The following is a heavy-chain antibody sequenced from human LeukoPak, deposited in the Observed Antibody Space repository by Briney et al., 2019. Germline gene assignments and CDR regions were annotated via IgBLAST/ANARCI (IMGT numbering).Heavy chain of an antibody. CDR2: IKHSGST. J-gene: IGHJ2*01. V-gene: IGHV4-34*01. D-gene: IGHD3-3*01. CDR3: ARGILGKGYFDL. CDR1: GGSFRDYY. Sequence: SETLSLTCAVYGGSFRDYYWSWIRQTPGEGLQWIGGIKHSGSTDYNPSLKSRVTMSIDTPKNQFSLKLTSVTAADTAVYYCARGILGKGYFDLWGRDTLVTVSS.